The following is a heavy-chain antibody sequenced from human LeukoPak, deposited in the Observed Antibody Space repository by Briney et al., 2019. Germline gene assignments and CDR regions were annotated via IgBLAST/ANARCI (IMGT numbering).Heavy chain of an antibody. CDR2: ISGSGSTM. J-gene: IGHJ3*02. CDR1: GFTFSSYG. D-gene: IGHD3-22*01. CDR3: ARESSGGYYFDVFDI. V-gene: IGHV3-48*04. Sequence: PGGTLRLSCAASGFTFSSYGMSWVRQAPGKGLEWVSAISGSGSTMYYADSVKGRFTISRDNAKNSLYLQMNSLRAEDTAFYYCARESSGGYYFDVFDIWGQGTMVTVSS.